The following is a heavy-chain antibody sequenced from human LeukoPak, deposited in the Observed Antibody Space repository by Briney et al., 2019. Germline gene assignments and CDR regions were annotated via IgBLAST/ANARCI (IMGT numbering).Heavy chain of an antibody. J-gene: IGHJ4*02. D-gene: IGHD4-23*01. CDR1: GVSISSYY. CDR3: ARHTTVVPPHYFDY. V-gene: IGHV4-59*08. Sequence: SETLSLTCTVSGVSISSYYWSWIRQPPGKGLEWIGYVFYSGSTNYNPSLKSRVTMSLGTSKNQISLKLSSVTAADTAMYYCARHTTVVPPHYFDYWGQGTLVTGSS. CDR2: VFYSGST.